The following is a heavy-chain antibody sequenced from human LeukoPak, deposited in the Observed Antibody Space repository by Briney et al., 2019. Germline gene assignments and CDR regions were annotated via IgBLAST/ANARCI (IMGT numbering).Heavy chain of an antibody. J-gene: IGHJ3*02. CDR3: AREGPLRFLECLPRPNDAFDN. CDR2: INPTSGGT. CDR1: GYTFTGYY. Sequence: ASVKVSCKASGYTFTGYYMHWVRQAPGQGLEWMGWINPTSGGTNYAQKFQGRVTMTRDTSISTAYMELSRLRSDDMAVYYCAREGPLRFLECLPRPNDAFDNWGQGTIVTVYS. V-gene: IGHV1-2*02. D-gene: IGHD3-3*01.